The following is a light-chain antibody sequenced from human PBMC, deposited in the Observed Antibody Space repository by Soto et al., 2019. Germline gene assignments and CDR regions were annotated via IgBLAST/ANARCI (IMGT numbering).Light chain of an antibody. J-gene: IGKJ4*01. CDR1: QSISSW. CDR3: QLYNSYPLT. CDR2: EAS. Sequence: DIQMTQSPSTLSASVVDRVTITCRASQSISSWLAWYQQKPGKAPKLLIHEASSLESGVPSRFSGSGSETEFTLTISSLQPDDFATYYCQLYNSYPLTFGGGTKVEIK. V-gene: IGKV1-5*03.